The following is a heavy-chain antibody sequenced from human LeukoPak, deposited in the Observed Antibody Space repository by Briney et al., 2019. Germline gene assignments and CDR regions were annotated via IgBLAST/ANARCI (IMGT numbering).Heavy chain of an antibody. CDR3: ARHSHTAYDGMFES. D-gene: IGHD5-12*01. V-gene: IGHV4-59*01. Sequence: PSETLSLTCAVSGVSISSYYWSWIRQPPGMGLEWIGYISYTGSFNYNPSLQSRVTISVDTSKNLLSLKLRSVIAAGTALYYCARHSHTAYDGMFESWGQGTLVSVSS. CDR2: ISYTGSF. J-gene: IGHJ4*02. CDR1: GVSISSYY.